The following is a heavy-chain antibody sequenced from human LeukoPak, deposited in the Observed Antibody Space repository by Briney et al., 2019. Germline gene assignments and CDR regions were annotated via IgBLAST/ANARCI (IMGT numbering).Heavy chain of an antibody. D-gene: IGHD2-21*02. V-gene: IGHV3-64*01. J-gene: IGHJ3*02. CDR2: IGSNGGST. Sequence: PGGTLRLSCAASGFSFSSYAMHWVRQAPGKGLEYVSAIGSNGGSTYYEKSVKARFTVSRDNSKNTVYLQMGSLRAEDMAVYYCARSLIVVVTANDAFDMWGQGTMVTVSS. CDR1: GFSFSSYA. CDR3: ARSLIVVVTANDAFDM.